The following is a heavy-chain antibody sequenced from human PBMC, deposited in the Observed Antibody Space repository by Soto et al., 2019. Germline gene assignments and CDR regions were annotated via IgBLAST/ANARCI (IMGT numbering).Heavy chain of an antibody. CDR3: ASVWARTVPTRKYFYGMDV. CDR2: ISGSGGST. Sequence: EVQLLESGGGLVQPGGSLRLSCVASGFTFSSYAMSWVRQVPGKGLEWVSTISGSGGSTYLADSVKGRFTISRDNSKNTLYQQMNSLRAEDTAVFFCASVWARTVPTRKYFYGMDVCGQGTTVTVSS. D-gene: IGHD4-17*01. J-gene: IGHJ6*02. CDR1: GFTFSSYA. V-gene: IGHV3-23*01.